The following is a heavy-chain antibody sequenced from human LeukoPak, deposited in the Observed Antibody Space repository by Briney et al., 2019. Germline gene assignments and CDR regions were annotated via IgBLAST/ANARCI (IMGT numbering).Heavy chain of an antibody. Sequence: GGSLRLSCAASGFTFSSYAMSWVRQAPGKGLEWVSAISGSGGSTYYADSVKGRFTISRENSKNTLYLQMNSLRAEDTAVYYCAKDLRAAGQLFDYWGQGTLVTVSS. D-gene: IGHD6-13*01. V-gene: IGHV3-23*01. CDR3: AKDLRAAGQLFDY. J-gene: IGHJ4*02. CDR1: GFTFSSYA. CDR2: ISGSGGST.